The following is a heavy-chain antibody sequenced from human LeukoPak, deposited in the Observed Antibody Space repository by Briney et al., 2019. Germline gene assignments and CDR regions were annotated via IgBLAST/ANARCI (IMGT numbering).Heavy chain of an antibody. Sequence: GGSLRLSCVASGSPFSSYWMTWVRQAPGKGLEWVANIKQDGSEKYYADSVKGRFTISRDNTKNSLSLQMNSLRAEDTAVYYCARAGSNWNYVYWGQGTLVTVSS. V-gene: IGHV3-7*01. CDR1: GSPFSSYW. CDR3: ARAGSNWNYVY. J-gene: IGHJ4*02. CDR2: IKQDGSEK. D-gene: IGHD1-7*01.